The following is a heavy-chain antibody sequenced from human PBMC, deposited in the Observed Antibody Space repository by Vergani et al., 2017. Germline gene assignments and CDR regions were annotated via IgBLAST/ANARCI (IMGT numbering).Heavy chain of an antibody. J-gene: IGHJ4*02. CDR1: GYTLSELS. V-gene: IGHV1-24*01. Sequence: QVQLVQSGAEVKKPGASVKVSCKVSGYTLSELSMHWVRQAPGNGLEWMGGFDPEDGETIYAQKFQGRVTMTGYTSTDTAYMELSSLRSEDTAVYYCARVGQCLVWPDYWGQGTLVTVSS. D-gene: IGHD6-19*01. CDR2: FDPEDGET. CDR3: ARVGQCLVWPDY.